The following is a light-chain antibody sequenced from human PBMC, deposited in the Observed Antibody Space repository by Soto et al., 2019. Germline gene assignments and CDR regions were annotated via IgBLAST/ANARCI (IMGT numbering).Light chain of an antibody. CDR2: GTS. Sequence: EIVLTQSPGTLSLSPGERATLSCRASQSISTDHLAWYQQKPGQPPRLLIYGTSSRATGGIADRFSGSGSGTDFTLTISRLEPEDFAVYYCEYYGSSITFAGGTKVDIK. CDR3: EYYGSSIT. V-gene: IGKV3-20*01. J-gene: IGKJ4*01. CDR1: QSISTDH.